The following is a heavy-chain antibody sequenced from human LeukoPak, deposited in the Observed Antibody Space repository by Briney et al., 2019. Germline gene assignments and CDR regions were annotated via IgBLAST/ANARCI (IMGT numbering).Heavy chain of an antibody. Sequence: SETLSLTCTVSGGSISSYYWSWIRQPPGKGLEWVGYIYYSGSTNYNPSLKSRVTISIDTSKNQFSLKLSSFTAPGTGLYFFGRLPPTAPFYYLGQGTPVPVS. CDR3: GRLPPTAPFYY. J-gene: IGHJ4*02. CDR1: GGSISSYY. CDR2: IYYSGST. D-gene: IGHD4-17*01. V-gene: IGHV4-59*08.